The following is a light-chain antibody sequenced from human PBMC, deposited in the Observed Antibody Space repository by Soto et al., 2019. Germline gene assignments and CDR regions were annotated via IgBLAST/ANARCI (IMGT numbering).Light chain of an antibody. CDR1: QSVSSSY. Sequence: EIVLTQSPGTLSLSPGERATLSCRASQSVSSSYLAWYQQKPGQAPRLLIYGASSRATGIPDRFSGSGSGTDLTLNFSRLEPEDFALYYCTQYESSPRTFGQETKVEIK. CDR2: GAS. CDR3: TQYESSPRT. J-gene: IGKJ1*01. V-gene: IGKV3-20*01.